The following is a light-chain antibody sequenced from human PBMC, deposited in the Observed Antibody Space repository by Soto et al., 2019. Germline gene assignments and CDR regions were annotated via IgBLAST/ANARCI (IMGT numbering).Light chain of an antibody. J-gene: IGLJ1*01. V-gene: IGLV2-8*01. CDR2: EVS. CDR3: SSYAGSNNYV. CDR1: SSDVGGYNY. Sequence: QSALTQPPSASGSPGQSVTISCTGTSSDVGGYNYVSWYQQHPGKAPKLMIYEVSKRPSGVPDRFSGSKSGNTASLTVSGLQSEDEDDYYSSSYAGSNNYVFGTGTQLTVL.